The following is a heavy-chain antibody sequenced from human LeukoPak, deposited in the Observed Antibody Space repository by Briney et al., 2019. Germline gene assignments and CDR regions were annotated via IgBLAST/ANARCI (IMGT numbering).Heavy chain of an antibody. CDR2: IGTSGDT. D-gene: IGHD3-10*01. Sequence: GGSLRLSCAASGFTLNNYGMHWVRQTTGKGPEWVSGIGTSGDTYYSDSAKGRFTISRDNAKNSFYLQMNSLRAGDTAVYFCARAYGYGAGSYFKYWGQGILVTVSS. V-gene: IGHV3-13*01. CDR3: ARAYGYGAGSYFKY. J-gene: IGHJ4*02. CDR1: GFTLNNYG.